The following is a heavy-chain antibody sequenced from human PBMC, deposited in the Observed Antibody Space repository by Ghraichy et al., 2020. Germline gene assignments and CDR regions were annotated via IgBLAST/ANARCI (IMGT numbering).Heavy chain of an antibody. V-gene: IGHV3-23*01. J-gene: IGHJ4*02. CDR3: AKDGVGSSGWYNLDY. CDR2: ISGGGGST. D-gene: IGHD6-13*01. Sequence: GGSLRLSCAASGFTFSSYAMSWVRQAPGKGLEWVSLISGGGGSTYYADSVKGRFTISRDNSKNTLYLQMNSLRADDTAVYYCAKDGVGSSGWYNLDYWGQGTLVTVSS. CDR1: GFTFSSYA.